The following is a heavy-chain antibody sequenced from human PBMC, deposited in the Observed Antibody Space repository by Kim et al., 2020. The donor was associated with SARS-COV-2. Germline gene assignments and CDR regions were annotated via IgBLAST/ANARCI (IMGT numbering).Heavy chain of an antibody. V-gene: IGHV3-21*01. CDR3: ARRLRAYYYDSSGYDY. D-gene: IGHD3-22*01. J-gene: IGHJ4*02. CDR2: ISSSSSYI. Sequence: GGSLRLSCAASGFTFSSYSMNWVRQAPGKGLEWVSSISSSSSYIYYADSVKGRFTISRDNAKNSLYLQMNSLRAEDTAVYYCARRLRAYYYDSSGYDYWGQGTLVTVSS. CDR1: GFTFSSYS.